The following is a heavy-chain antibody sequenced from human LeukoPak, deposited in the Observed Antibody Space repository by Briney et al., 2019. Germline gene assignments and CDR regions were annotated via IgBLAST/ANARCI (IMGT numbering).Heavy chain of an antibody. V-gene: IGHV4-4*09. CDR1: GGSFSGYY. CDR2: IYTSETT. CDR3: ARHRSPSSLSYFDI. Sequence: SETLSLTCAVYGGSFSGYYWSWIRQPPGKGLEWIGYIYTSETTKYNPSLRSRVSISIDTSKNQFSLRLSSMTAADTAVYYCARHRSPSSLSYFDIWGQGTLVIVSS. J-gene: IGHJ4*02. D-gene: IGHD6-19*01.